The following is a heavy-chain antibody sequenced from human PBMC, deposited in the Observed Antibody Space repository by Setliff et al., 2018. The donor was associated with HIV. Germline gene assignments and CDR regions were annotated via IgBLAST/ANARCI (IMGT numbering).Heavy chain of an antibody. CDR1: EYTFTSYY. D-gene: IGHD3-3*01. V-gene: IGHV1-46*01. CDR2: INPSDGST. J-gene: IGHJ5*02. CDR3: ARDKTPIFGVVIATNWFDP. Sequence: ASVKVSCKASEYTFTSYYMHWVRQAPGQGLEWMGMINPSDGSTRYAQKLQGRVTMTRDTSTTTVYMELRSLRSEDTAVYYCARDKTPIFGVVIATNWFDPWGQGTLVTVSS.